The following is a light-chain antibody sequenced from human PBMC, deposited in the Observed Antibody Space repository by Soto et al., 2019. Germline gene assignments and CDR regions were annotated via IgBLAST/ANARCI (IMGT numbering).Light chain of an antibody. CDR1: QSISTW. CDR3: QRTYNAPPTT. CDR2: SAS. J-gene: IGKJ5*01. Sequence: DIQMTQSPSTLSASVGDRVTITCRASQSISTWLAWYQQKPGKAPKLLIYSASNLQSGVPSRFSGSGSATDFTLTISSLQPEDVATYYGQRTYNAPPTTFGQGTRLEI. V-gene: IGKV1-27*01.